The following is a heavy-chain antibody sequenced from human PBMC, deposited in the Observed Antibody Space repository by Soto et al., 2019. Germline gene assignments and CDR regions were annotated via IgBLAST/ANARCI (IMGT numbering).Heavy chain of an antibody. J-gene: IGHJ4*02. Sequence: PGGSLRLSCAASGFTFSSNWMHWVRRVPGRGLVWVSRINTDGSETNYEDSVEGRFTTSRDNAKNRLYLQMNSLRGEDTAVYYCARDGEGFWGQGTLVTVPS. V-gene: IGHV3-74*01. CDR3: ARDGEGF. CDR2: INTDGSET. D-gene: IGHD2-21*01. CDR1: GFTFSSNW.